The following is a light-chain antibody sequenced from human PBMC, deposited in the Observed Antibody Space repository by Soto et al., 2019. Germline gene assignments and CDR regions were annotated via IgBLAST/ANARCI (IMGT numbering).Light chain of an antibody. J-gene: IGLJ1*01. CDR1: SSDVGSYNY. V-gene: IGLV2-14*01. Sequence: QSALTQPASVSGSPGQSITISCTGTSSDVGSYNYVSWYQQHPGKAPKLMIYGVSDRPSGISSRFSGSKSGNTASLTISGLQTEDEADYYCSSYTDSSTFFGTGTKVTVL. CDR2: GVS. CDR3: SSYTDSSTF.